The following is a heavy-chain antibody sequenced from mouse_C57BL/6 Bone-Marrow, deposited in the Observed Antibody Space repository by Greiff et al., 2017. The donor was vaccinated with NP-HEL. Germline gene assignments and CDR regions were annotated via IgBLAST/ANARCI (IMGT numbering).Heavy chain of an antibody. CDR3: TTDITTVVAPP. J-gene: IGHJ2*01. V-gene: IGHV1-15*01. Sequence: VQLQQSGAELVRPGASVTLSCKASGYTFTDYEMHWVKQTPVHGLEWIGAIDPETGGTAYNQKFKGKAILTADKSSSTAYMELRSLTSEDSAVYYCTTDITTVVAPPRGQGTTLTVSS. CDR1: GYTFTDYE. CDR2: IDPETGGT. D-gene: IGHD1-1*01.